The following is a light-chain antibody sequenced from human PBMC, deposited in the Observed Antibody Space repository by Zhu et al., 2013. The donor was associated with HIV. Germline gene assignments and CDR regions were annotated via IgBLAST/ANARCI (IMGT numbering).Light chain of an antibody. CDR2: TTY. J-gene: IGLJ3*02. Sequence: QTVVTQEPSFSVSPGGTVTLTCGLTSGSVSTGHYASWYQQTPGQPPRTLIYTTYSRSSGVPDRFSGSILGNKAALTITGAQADDESDYYCVLYMGSGISVFGGGTRLTVL. CDR3: VLYMGSGISV. V-gene: IGLV8-61*01. CDR1: SGSVSTGHY.